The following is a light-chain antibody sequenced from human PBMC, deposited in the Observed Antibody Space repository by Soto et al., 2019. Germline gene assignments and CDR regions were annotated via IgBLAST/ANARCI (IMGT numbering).Light chain of an antibody. V-gene: IGLV2-23*03. Sequence: QSVLTQPPAASATPGQRVAISCSGSSSDVGSYNLVSWYQQHPGKAPQLMIYEGSKRPSGVSNRFSGSKSGNTASLTISGLQAEDEADYYCCSYAGSSSFYVLGTGTKVTVL. CDR3: CSYAGSSSFYV. CDR1: SSDVGSYNL. CDR2: EGS. J-gene: IGLJ1*01.